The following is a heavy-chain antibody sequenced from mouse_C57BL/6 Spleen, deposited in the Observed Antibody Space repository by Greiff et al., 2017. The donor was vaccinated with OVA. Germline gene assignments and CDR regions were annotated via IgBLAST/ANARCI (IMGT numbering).Heavy chain of an antibody. D-gene: IGHD1-1*01. Sequence: VQLKQSGAELVRPGASVKLSCTASGFNIKDDYMHWVKQRPEQGLEWIGWIDPENGDTAYASQFPGKATITADTSSNTAYLQLSSLTSEDTAVYYCTTVVDPDWGQGTLVTVSA. V-gene: IGHV14-4*01. CDR1: GFNIKDDY. J-gene: IGHJ3*01. CDR2: IDPENGDT. CDR3: TTVVDPD.